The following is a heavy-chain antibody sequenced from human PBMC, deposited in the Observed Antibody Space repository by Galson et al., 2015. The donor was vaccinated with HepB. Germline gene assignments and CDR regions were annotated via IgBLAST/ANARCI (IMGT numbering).Heavy chain of an antibody. J-gene: IGHJ6*02. CDR3: ARESLAQSEHKQWLVPTHIYYYYGMDV. Sequence: CAISGDSVSSNSAAWNWIRQSPSRGLEWLGRTYYRPKWYNDYAVSVKSRITINPDTSKNQFSLQLNSVTPEDTAVYYCARESLAQSEHKQWLVPTHIYYYYGMDVWGQGTTVTVSS. CDR1: GDSVSSNSAA. CDR2: TYYRPKWYN. V-gene: IGHV6-1*01. D-gene: IGHD6-19*01.